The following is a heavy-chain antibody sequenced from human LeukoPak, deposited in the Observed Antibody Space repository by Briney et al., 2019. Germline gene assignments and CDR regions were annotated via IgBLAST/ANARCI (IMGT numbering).Heavy chain of an antibody. Sequence: GESLKISCKGSRYSFTSYWIGWVRQMPGKGLEWMGIIYPGDSDTRYSPSFQGQVTISADKSISTAYLQWSSLKASDTAMYYCARIDSGYSYGYYFDYWGQGTLVTVSS. J-gene: IGHJ4*02. CDR1: RYSFTSYW. D-gene: IGHD5-18*01. CDR3: ARIDSGYSYGYYFDY. CDR2: IYPGDSDT. V-gene: IGHV5-51*01.